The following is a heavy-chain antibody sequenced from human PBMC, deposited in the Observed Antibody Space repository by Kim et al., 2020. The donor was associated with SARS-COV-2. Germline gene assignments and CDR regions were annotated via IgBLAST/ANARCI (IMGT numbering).Heavy chain of an antibody. CDR1: GFTFSSYS. Sequence: GGSLRLSCAASGFTFSSYSMNWVRQAPGKGLEWVSYISSSSSTIYYADSVKGRFTISRDNAKNSLYLQMNSLRDEDTAVYYCARDKFGLDYDILTFPSSGYCGMYVWGQGTTVTVS. CDR3: ARDKFGLDYDILTFPSSGYCGMYV. J-gene: IGHJ6*02. CDR2: ISSSSSTI. D-gene: IGHD3-9*01. V-gene: IGHV3-48*02.